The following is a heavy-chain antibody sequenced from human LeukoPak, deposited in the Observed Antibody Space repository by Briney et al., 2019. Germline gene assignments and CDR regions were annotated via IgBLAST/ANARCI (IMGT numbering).Heavy chain of an antibody. D-gene: IGHD6-19*01. J-gene: IGHJ4*02. V-gene: IGHV4-59*01. CDR3: ARETTLTGYSSGLGFNY. CDR2: IYDSGTT. Sequence: PSETLSLTCAVSGGSISGWYWSWIRQPPGKGLEWIGHIYDSGTTNYNPSLKSRVTMSVGSSKNQFSLKLTSVTAADTAVYYCARETTLTGYSSGLGFNYWGQGTLVTVSS. CDR1: GGSISGWY.